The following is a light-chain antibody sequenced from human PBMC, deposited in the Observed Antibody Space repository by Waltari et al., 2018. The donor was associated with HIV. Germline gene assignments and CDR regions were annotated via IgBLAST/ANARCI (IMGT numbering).Light chain of an antibody. V-gene: IGLV2-14*03. Sequence: QSALPQPASVSGSPGQSITISCTGTSSDVGCYHSIHWYQQHPGKAPKLIIYDVSNRPSGVPYRFSGSKSGNTASLTISGLQAEDEADYYCKSKTSSSTPCVFGTGTKVTVL. CDR1: SSDVGCYHS. CDR3: KSKTSSSTPCV. J-gene: IGLJ1*01. CDR2: DVS.